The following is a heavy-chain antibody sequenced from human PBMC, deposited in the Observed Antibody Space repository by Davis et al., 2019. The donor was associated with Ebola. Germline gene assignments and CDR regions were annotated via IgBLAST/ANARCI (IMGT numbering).Heavy chain of an antibody. CDR1: GFTFSSYW. Sequence: PGGSLRLSCAASGFTFSSYWMHWVRQAPGRGPVWLSRLSPDGTTTKYADSVKGRFTVSRDNAKDTLFLQMNSLRTDDTAVYYCARDFMHGGPWGQGTLVAVSS. V-gene: IGHV3-74*01. J-gene: IGHJ5*02. CDR2: LSPDGTTT. CDR3: ARDFMHGGP. D-gene: IGHD3-3*01.